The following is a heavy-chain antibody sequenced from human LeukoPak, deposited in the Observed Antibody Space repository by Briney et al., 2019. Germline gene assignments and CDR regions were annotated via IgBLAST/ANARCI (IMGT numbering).Heavy chain of an antibody. CDR1: GGSFSGYY. Sequence: SETLSLTCAVYGGSFSGYYWSWIRQPPGKGLEWIGEINHSGSTNYNPSLKSRVTISVDTSKNQFSLKLSSVTAADTAVYYCARMVADLDYWGQGTLVTVSS. D-gene: IGHD3-10*01. CDR3: ARMVADLDY. V-gene: IGHV4-34*01. CDR2: INHSGST. J-gene: IGHJ4*02.